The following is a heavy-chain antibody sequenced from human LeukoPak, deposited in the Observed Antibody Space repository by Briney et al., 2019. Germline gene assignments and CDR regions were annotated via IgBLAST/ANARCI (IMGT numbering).Heavy chain of an antibody. Sequence: SETPSLTCTVSGGSISSGGYYWSWIRQHPGKGLEWIGYIYYSGSTYYNPSLKSRVTISVDTSKNQFSLKLSSVTAADTAVYYCARVYIVVVPAAMPGRWFDPWGQGTLVTVSS. CDR2: IYYSGST. J-gene: IGHJ5*02. D-gene: IGHD2-2*01. CDR1: GGSISSGGYY. V-gene: IGHV4-31*03. CDR3: ARVYIVVVPAAMPGRWFDP.